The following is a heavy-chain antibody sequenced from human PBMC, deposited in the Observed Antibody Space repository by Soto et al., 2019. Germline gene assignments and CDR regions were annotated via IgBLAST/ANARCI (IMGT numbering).Heavy chain of an antibody. V-gene: IGHV1-8*01. Sequence: QVQLVQSGAELKKPGASVKVSCKASGYTFSNYDMNWVRQATGQGPKWIGWVNPNNGKTGYAQKFQGRVTLTTDISTTKAYMELTSMRSEDTAIYYCAKVSRNGSAIAFDYWGQGTLITVSS. CDR2: VNPNNGKT. J-gene: IGHJ4*02. D-gene: IGHD3-10*01. CDR3: AKVSRNGSAIAFDY. CDR1: GYTFSNYD.